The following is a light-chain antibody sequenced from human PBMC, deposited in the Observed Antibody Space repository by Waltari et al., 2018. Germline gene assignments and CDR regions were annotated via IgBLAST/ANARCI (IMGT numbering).Light chain of an antibody. Sequence: QSVLPQPPSVSAAPGQRVTISGSGGTTILGKNDFYWYRQLPGTAPKLLIYETSDRPSGMPGRFSGSKSGTSATLDITGLQAGDEADYYCGTWDSSLSGAGFGGGTHLTVL. V-gene: IGLV1-51*02. CDR2: ETS. CDR3: GTWDSSLSGAG. J-gene: IGLJ7*01. CDR1: TTILGKND.